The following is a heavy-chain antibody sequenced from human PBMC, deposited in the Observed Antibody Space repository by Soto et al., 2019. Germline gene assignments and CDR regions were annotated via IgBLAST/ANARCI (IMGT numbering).Heavy chain of an antibody. V-gene: IGHV2-5*02. CDR1: GLSLSTTGVG. CDR3: VQSRCGGDCLQSYSSHSYYGLDV. CDR2: IYWDDDK. Sequence: QITLKESGPTLVKPTQTLTLTCTFSGLSLSTTGVGVGWIRQPPGKALEWLALIYWDDDKRYSPSLKSRLTITKDNYKNPVVLTMTNMDPVDTATYYCVQSRCGGDCLQSYSSHSYYGLDVWGQGTTVTVSS. D-gene: IGHD2-21*02. J-gene: IGHJ6*02.